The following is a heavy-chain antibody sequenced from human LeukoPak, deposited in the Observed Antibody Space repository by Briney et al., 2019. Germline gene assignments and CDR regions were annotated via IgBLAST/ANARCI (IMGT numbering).Heavy chain of an antibody. Sequence: PSETLSLTCAVSGGSISSGGYSWSWIRQPPGKGLEWIGYIYHSGSTYYNPSLKSRVTISVDRSKNQFSLKLSSVTAADTAVYYCARAQSRYSGYDSFPFDSWGQGTLVTVSS. CDR1: GGSISSGGYS. J-gene: IGHJ4*02. V-gene: IGHV4-30-2*01. CDR2: IYHSGST. D-gene: IGHD5-12*01. CDR3: ARAQSRYSGYDSFPFDS.